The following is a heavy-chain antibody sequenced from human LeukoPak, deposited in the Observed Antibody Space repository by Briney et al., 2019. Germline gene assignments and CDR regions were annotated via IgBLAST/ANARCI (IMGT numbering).Heavy chain of an antibody. CDR1: GFTFSIYW. CDR3: AKEPSRYRSGWYQY. CDR2: INSDGSST. V-gene: IGHV3-74*01. J-gene: IGHJ4*02. Sequence: GGSLRLFCAASGFTFSIYWMHWVRQAPGKGLVWVSRINSDGSSTSYADSVRRRFTISRDNAKNTLYLQMNSLRAEDSPVYYCAKEPSRYRSGWYQYWGEGTLVTDSS. D-gene: IGHD6-19*01.